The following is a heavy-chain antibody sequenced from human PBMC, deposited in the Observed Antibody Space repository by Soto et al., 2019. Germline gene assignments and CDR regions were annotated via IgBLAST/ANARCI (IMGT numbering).Heavy chain of an antibody. Sequence: QAQLEQSGGEVKKPGSSVKVSCKASRVAFSKFIVTWVRQAPGLGLEWVGGIIPIFGTANYAQKFQGRVTITADESTSTSYMEGNNLRSEDTAVYYCAKVRYSSPMGYYYGMDVWGQVTTVTVSS. CDR2: IIPIFGTA. CDR1: RVAFSKFI. CDR3: AKVRYSSPMGYYYGMDV. J-gene: IGHJ6*02. V-gene: IGHV1-69*01. D-gene: IGHD6-19*01.